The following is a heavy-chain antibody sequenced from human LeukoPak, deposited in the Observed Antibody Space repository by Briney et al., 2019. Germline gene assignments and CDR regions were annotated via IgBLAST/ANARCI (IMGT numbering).Heavy chain of an antibody. CDR2: IYSGGST. Sequence: GGSLRLSCAASGFTVSSNYMSWVRQAPGKGLEWVSVIYSGGSTYYADSVKGRFTISRDNSKNTLYLQMNSLRAEDTAVYYCARGRDCSSTSCYSDAFDIWGQGTMVTVSS. CDR1: GFTVSSNY. J-gene: IGHJ3*02. D-gene: IGHD2-2*02. CDR3: ARGRDCSSTSCYSDAFDI. V-gene: IGHV3-53*01.